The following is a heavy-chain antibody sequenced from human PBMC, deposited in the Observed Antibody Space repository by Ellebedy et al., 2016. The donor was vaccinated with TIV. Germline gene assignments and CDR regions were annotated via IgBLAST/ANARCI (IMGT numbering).Heavy chain of an antibody. D-gene: IGHD3-22*01. CDR2: ISTYNDNT. CDR3: ARDLYTFYSDSSGYQRYYYGMDV. V-gene: IGHV1-18*01. J-gene: IGHJ6*02. CDR1: GYTFTTYG. Sequence: AASVKVSCKASGYTFTTYGISWVRQAPGQGLEWMGWISTYNDNTHHAQKVQGRVNMTTDTSTSTDYMELRSLRSDDTAVYYCARDLYTFYSDSSGYQRYYYGMDVWGQGTAVTVSS.